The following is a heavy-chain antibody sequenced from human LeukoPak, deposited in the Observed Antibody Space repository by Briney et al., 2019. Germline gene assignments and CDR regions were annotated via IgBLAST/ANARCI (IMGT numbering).Heavy chain of an antibody. V-gene: IGHV3-23*01. CDR1: GFTFSSYA. CDR3: AKARYSSSWYGQPFDY. D-gene: IGHD6-13*01. CDR2: ISGSGGST. Sequence: GGSLRLSCAASGFTFSSYAMSWVPQAPGKGLEWVSAISGSGGSTYYADSVKGRFTISRDNSKNTLYLQMNSLRAEDTAVYYCAKARYSSSWYGQPFDYWGQGTLVTVSS. J-gene: IGHJ4*02.